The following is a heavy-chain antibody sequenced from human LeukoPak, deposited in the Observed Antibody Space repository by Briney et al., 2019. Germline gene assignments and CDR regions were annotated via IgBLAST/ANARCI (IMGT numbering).Heavy chain of an antibody. V-gene: IGHV4-34*01. Sequence: PSETLSLTCAVYGGSFSGYYWSWIRQPPGKGLEWIGEINHSGSTNYNPSLKSRVTISVDTSKNQFSLKLSSVTAADTAVYYCARGHPLYSRGWYALDYWGQGTLVTVSS. J-gene: IGHJ4*02. CDR1: GGSFSGYY. D-gene: IGHD6-19*01. CDR2: INHSGST. CDR3: ARGHPLYSRGWYALDY.